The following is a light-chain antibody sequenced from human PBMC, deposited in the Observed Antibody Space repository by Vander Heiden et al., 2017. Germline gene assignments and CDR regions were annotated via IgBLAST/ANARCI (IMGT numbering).Light chain of an antibody. CDR3: NSRDSSGNHLI. V-gene: IGLV3-19*01. J-gene: IGLJ2*01. CDR2: GKT. Sequence: SSELTQAPAVSVALGQTVRLTCQGDSLRSYYANWYQQRPGQAPVLVVYGKTNRASGIPDRFSGSTSGNTASLTITGAQAEDEADYYCNSRDSSGNHLIFGGGTRLTVL. CDR1: SLRSYY.